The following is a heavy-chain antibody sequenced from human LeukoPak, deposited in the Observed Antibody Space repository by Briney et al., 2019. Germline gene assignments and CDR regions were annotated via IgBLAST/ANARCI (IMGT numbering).Heavy chain of an antibody. D-gene: IGHD1-14*01. Sequence: ASVKVSCKVSGYTLTELSMHWVRQAPGKGLEWMGGFDPEDGETIYAQKFQGRVTMTEDTSTDTAYMELSSLRSEDTAVYYCATTAGGTNGWFDPWGQGTLATVSS. CDR2: FDPEDGET. CDR3: ATTAGGTNGWFDP. CDR1: GYTLTELS. V-gene: IGHV1-24*01. J-gene: IGHJ5*02.